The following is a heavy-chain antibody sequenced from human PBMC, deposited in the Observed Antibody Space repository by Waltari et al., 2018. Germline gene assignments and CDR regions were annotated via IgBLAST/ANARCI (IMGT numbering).Heavy chain of an antibody. CDR3: ARIARGYGSFWYYYYYMDV. CDR2: IFSNDEK. J-gene: IGHJ6*03. CDR1: GFSLSNARMG. V-gene: IGHV2-26*01. D-gene: IGHD5-12*01. Sequence: QVTWKESGPVLVKPTETLTLTCTVSGFSLSNARMGVSWIRQPPGKALEWLAHIFSNDEKSYSTSLKSRLTISKDTSKSQVVLTMTNMDPVDTATYYWARIARGYGSFWYYYYYMDVWGKGTTVTVSS.